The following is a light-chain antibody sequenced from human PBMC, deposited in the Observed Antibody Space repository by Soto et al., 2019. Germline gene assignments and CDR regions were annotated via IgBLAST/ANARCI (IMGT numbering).Light chain of an antibody. V-gene: IGLV1-44*01. J-gene: IGLJ1*01. CDR1: SSNIGSNT. Sequence: QSVLTQPPSASGTPGQRVTISCSGSSSNIGSNTVNWCQQLPRTAPKLLIYCKIPRPSGVADRVSGSKSGASASLAISAVQSEDEADYYCAAWDDSLNGLYVFGTGTKVTVL. CDR3: AAWDDSLNGLYV. CDR2: CKI.